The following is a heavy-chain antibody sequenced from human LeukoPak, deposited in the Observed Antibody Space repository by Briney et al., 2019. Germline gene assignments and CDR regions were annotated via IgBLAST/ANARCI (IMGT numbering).Heavy chain of an antibody. CDR1: GGSISSGDYY. V-gene: IGHV4-30-4*08. Sequence: PSETLSLTCTVSGGSISSGDYYWSWIRQPPGKGLEWIGYIYCSGSTYYNPSLKSRVTISVDTSKNQFSLKLSSVTAADTAVYYCARDLRGEDYDFWSGYLNWGQGTLVTVSS. D-gene: IGHD3-3*01. CDR2: IYCSGST. CDR3: ARDLRGEDYDFWSGYLN. J-gene: IGHJ4*02.